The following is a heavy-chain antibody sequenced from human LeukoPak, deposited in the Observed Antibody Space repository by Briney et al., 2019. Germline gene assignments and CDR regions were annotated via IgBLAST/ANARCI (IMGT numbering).Heavy chain of an antibody. CDR1: GGSISSSSYY. D-gene: IGHD3-22*01. Sequence: MSSETLSLTCTVSGGSISSSSYYWGWIRQPPGKGLEWIGSIYYSGSTYYNPSLKSRVTTSVDTSKNHFSLKLSSVTAADTAVYYCARTLAYYYDSSGYSGAFDIWGQGTMVTVSS. CDR2: IYYSGST. V-gene: IGHV4-39*07. CDR3: ARTLAYYYDSSGYSGAFDI. J-gene: IGHJ3*02.